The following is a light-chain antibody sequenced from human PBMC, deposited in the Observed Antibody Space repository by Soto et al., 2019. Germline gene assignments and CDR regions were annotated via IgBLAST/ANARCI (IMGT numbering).Light chain of an antibody. CDR2: AAS. V-gene: IGKV3-20*01. Sequence: EIVLTQSPVTLSLCPGERATLSCRASRRFGSRYLGWDQEKPGQAPRLLLYAASTRATGNPNRFSRSGSATDFALTISRLESEESAAYYCQHYASSPPYTVGQGTKVDIK. CDR3: QHYASSPPYT. J-gene: IGKJ2*01. CDR1: RRFGSRY.